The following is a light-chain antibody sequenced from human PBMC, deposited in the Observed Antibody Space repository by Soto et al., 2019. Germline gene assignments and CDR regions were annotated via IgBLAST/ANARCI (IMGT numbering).Light chain of an antibody. V-gene: IGLV2-23*02. CDR3: CSSGGSPTYV. CDR2: EVN. J-gene: IGLJ1*01. CDR1: SSNVGSYKL. Sequence: QSALTQPASVSGSPGQSITISCTGTSSNVGSYKLVSWYQQHPGKAPKLMIFEVNKRPSGVSNRFSGSKSGNTASLTISGPKVEDEADYYCCSSGGSPTYVFGTGTKLTVL.